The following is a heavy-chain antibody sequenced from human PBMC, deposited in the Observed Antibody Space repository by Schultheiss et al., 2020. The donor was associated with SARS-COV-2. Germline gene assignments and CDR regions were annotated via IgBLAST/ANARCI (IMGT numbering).Heavy chain of an antibody. CDR3: AVVNSLRGVDY. V-gene: IGHV4-31*03. D-gene: IGHD4-23*01. J-gene: IGHJ4*02. Sequence: TLSLTCTVSGGSISSGGYYWSWIRQHPGKGLEWIGYIYYSGSTYYNPSLKSRVTISVDTSKNQFSLKLSSVTAADTAVYYCAVVNSLRGVDYWGQGTLVTVSS. CDR1: GGSISSGGYY. CDR2: IYYSGST.